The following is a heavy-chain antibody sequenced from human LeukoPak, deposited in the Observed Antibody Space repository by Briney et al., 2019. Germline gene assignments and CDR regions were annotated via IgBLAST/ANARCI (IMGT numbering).Heavy chain of an antibody. V-gene: IGHV4-39*01. CDR3: ARSGTYYNNWFDP. CDR2: ISYSGST. CDR1: GGSMSSSTYY. Sequence: SETLSLTCTVSGGSMSSSTYYWGWFRQSPGKGLEWIGSISYSGSTYYNPSLKSRVTISVDTSKNQFSLKLSSVTAADTAVYYCARSGTYYNNWFDPWGQGTLVTVSS. J-gene: IGHJ5*02. D-gene: IGHD3-10*01.